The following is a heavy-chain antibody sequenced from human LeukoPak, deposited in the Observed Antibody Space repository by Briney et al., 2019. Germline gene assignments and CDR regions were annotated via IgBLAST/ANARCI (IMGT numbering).Heavy chain of an antibody. Sequence: GGSLRLSCAASGFTFSSYGMSWVRQAPGKGLEWVSAISGSGGSTYYADSVKGRFTISRDNSKNTLYLQMNSLRAEDTAVYYCAKKGVWFGELSFDYWGQGTLVTVSS. D-gene: IGHD3-10*01. CDR1: GFTFSSYG. CDR2: ISGSGGST. V-gene: IGHV3-23*01. CDR3: AKKGVWFGELSFDY. J-gene: IGHJ4*02.